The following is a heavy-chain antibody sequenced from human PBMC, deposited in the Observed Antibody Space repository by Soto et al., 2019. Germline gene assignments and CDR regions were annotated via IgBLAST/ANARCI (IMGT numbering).Heavy chain of an antibody. CDR2: IIPILGIA. CDR1: GGTFSSYT. CDR3: ARGRTYYYDSSGYYLSDY. J-gene: IGHJ4*02. Sequence: GASVKVSCKASGGTFSSYTISWVRQAPGQGLEWMGRIIPILGIANYAQKFQGRVTITADKSTSTAYMELSSLRSEDTAVYYCARGRTYYYDSSGYYLSDYWGQGTLVTVSS. D-gene: IGHD3-22*01. V-gene: IGHV1-69*02.